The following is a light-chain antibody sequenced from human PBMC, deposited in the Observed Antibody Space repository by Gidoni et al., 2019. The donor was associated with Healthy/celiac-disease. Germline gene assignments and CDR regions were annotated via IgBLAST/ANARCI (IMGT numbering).Light chain of an antibody. J-gene: IGKJ2*01. CDR2: GAS. Sequence: ASQSVSSNLAWYQQKPGQAPRLLIYGASTRATGIPARFSGSGSGTEFTLTISSLQSEDFAVYYCQQYNNWPQTFGQXTKLEIK. CDR1: QSVSSN. V-gene: IGKV3-15*01. CDR3: QQYNNWPQT.